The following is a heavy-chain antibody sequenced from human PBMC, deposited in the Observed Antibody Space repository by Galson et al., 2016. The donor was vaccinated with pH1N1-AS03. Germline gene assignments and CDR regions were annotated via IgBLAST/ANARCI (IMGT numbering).Heavy chain of an antibody. CDR2: IYSGGST. CDR3: ARDLTDYYDSSGYPPHNGFDP. CDR1: GGSISDSSYY. Sequence: ETLSLTCTVSGGSISDSSYYWGWIRQTPGRGLEWIGSIYSGGSTYYNPSLKSPVIISVDTSKNQFSLRLNSVTAANRAMYYCARDLTDYYDSSGYPPHNGFDPWGQGTLVTVSS. V-gene: IGHV4-39*07. D-gene: IGHD3-22*01. J-gene: IGHJ5*02.